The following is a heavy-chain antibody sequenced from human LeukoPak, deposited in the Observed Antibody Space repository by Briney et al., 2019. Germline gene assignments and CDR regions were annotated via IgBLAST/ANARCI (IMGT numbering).Heavy chain of an antibody. CDR2: IYYSGST. D-gene: IGHD5-18*01. CDR3: ARSDPKKWQQFWFSNCFDY. CDR1: GGSISSYY. V-gene: IGHV4-59*08. Sequence: PSETLSLTCTVSGGSISSYYWSWIRQPPGKGLEWIGYIYYSGSTNHNPSLKSRVTISVDTSKNQFSLNLISVTAADTAVYYCARSDPKKWQQFWFSNCFDYWGQGSLVTVPS. J-gene: IGHJ4*02.